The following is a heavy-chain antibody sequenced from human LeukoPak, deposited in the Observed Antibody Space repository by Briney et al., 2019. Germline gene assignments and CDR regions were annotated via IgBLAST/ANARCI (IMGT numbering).Heavy chain of an antibody. CDR2: INPSGGST. D-gene: IGHD2-15*01. Sequence: GASVKVSCRASGYTFTSYYMHWVRQAPGQGLEWMGIINPSGGSTSYAQKFQGRVTMTRDTSTSTVYMELSSLRSEDTAVYYCASPSLGYCSGGSCYSMKYWGQGTLVTVSS. CDR1: GYTFTSYY. V-gene: IGHV1-46*01. CDR3: ASPSLGYCSGGSCYSMKY. J-gene: IGHJ4*02.